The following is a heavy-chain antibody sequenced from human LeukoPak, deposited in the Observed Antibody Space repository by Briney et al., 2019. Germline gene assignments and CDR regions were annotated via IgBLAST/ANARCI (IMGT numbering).Heavy chain of an antibody. CDR1: GGSISSYY. Sequence: KTSETLSLTCTVSGGSISSYYWSWIRQPPGEGLEWIGYIYNSGNTNYNPSLKSRVTISVDTSKNQFSLKLTSVTAADTAVYYCARYRAFDIWGRGTLVTVSS. V-gene: IGHV4-59*01. CDR2: IYNSGNT. J-gene: IGHJ3*02. CDR3: ARYRAFDI.